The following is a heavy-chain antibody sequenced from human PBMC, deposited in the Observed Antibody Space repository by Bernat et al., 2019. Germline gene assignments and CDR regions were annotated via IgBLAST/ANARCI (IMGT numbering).Heavy chain of an antibody. CDR1: GFTFSSYS. D-gene: IGHD1-26*01. CDR2: ISSSSSYI. J-gene: IGHJ4*02. V-gene: IGHV3-21*01. CDR3: ARSIVGATVIDY. Sequence: EVQPVESRGGLVKPGWSLRLSCAASGFTFSSYSMNWVRQAPGKGLEWVSSISSSSSYIYYADSVKGRFTISRDNAKNSLYLQMNSLRAEDTAVYYCARSIVGATVIDYWGQGTLVTVSS.